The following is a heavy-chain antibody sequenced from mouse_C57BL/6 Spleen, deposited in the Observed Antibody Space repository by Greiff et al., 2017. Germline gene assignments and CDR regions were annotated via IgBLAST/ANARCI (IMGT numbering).Heavy chain of an antibody. V-gene: IGHV1-61*01. Sequence: QVQLQQPGAELVRPGSSVKLSCKASGYTFTSYWMAWVNQRPGQGLEWIGNIYPSDSETHYNQKFKDKATLTVDKSSSTAYMQLSSLTSEDSAVYYCARGSSYNYAMDYWGQGTSVTVSS. D-gene: IGHD1-1*01. CDR3: ARGSSYNYAMDY. J-gene: IGHJ4*01. CDR1: GYTFTSYW. CDR2: IYPSDSET.